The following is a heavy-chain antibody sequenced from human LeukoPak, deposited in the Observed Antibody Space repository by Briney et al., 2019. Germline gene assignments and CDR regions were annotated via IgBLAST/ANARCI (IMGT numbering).Heavy chain of an antibody. J-gene: IGHJ4*02. CDR1: GFSFSGYW. CDR3: ARRGSTDY. CDR2: IKEDGSEK. Sequence: PGGSLRLSCAASGFSFSGYWMTWVRQAPGKGLEWVANIKEDGSEKYYADFVKGRSTISRDNAKNSLDLQMNSLRAEDTAVYYCARRGSTDYWGQGTLVTVSS. V-gene: IGHV3-7*03. D-gene: IGHD2/OR15-2a*01.